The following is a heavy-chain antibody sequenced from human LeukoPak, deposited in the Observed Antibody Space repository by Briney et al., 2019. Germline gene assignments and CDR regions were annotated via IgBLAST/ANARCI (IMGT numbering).Heavy chain of an antibody. D-gene: IGHD6-13*01. CDR3: ARGLPAAAGIMGAFDI. J-gene: IGHJ3*02. CDR1: GYTFTGYY. V-gene: IGHV1-2*02. Sequence: VASVKVSCKASGYTFTGYYLHWVRQAPGQGLEWMGWFNPNSGGTKYAQKFQGRVTMTRDTSISTAYMELSRLRSDDTVVYYCARGLPAAAGIMGAFDIWGQGTMVTVSS. CDR2: FNPNSGGT.